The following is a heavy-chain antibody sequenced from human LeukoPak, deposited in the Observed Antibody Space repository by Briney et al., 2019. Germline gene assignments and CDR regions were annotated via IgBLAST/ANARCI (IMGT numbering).Heavy chain of an antibody. V-gene: IGHV4-34*01. Sequence: SETLSLTCAVYGGSFSGYYWSWIRQPPGKGLEWIGEINHSGSTNYNPSLKSRVTISVDTSKNQFSLKLSSVTAADTAVYYCASSSAGGNTPDFDYWGQGTLVTVSS. J-gene: IGHJ4*02. D-gene: IGHD3-16*01. CDR2: INHSGST. CDR1: GGSFSGYY. CDR3: ASSSAGGNTPDFDY.